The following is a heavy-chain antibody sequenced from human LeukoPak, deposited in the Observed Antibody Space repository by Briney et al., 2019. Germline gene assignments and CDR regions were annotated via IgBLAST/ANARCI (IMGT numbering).Heavy chain of an antibody. V-gene: IGHV4-34*01. D-gene: IGHD2-21*01. Sequence: SETLSLTCAIYNGSFSGHYWTWIRQPPGKGLEWIGEIDHSGSTNSNPSLESRVTISVDTSKNQFSLRLSSVTAADTAMYYCARRKNLPSIQYYYYGMDVWGKGTTVTVSS. CDR1: NGSFSGHY. CDR3: ARRKNLPSIQYYYYGMDV. CDR2: IDHSGST. J-gene: IGHJ6*04.